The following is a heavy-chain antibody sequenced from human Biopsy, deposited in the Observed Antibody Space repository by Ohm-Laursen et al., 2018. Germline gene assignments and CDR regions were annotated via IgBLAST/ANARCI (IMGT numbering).Heavy chain of an antibody. CDR3: ARGSNDFGGLYFPR. J-gene: IGHJ4*02. Sequence: PPGTLSFTCTVSGGSFTGHYWSWIRQPPGQGLEWIGHISYTGYTCYSASLKSRVTISVDTSRNHFSLRLSPLTAADTAVYYCARGSNDFGGLYFPRWGQGTLLTVSS. CDR2: ISYTGYT. CDR1: GGSFTGHY. D-gene: IGHD4-23*01. V-gene: IGHV4-59*11.